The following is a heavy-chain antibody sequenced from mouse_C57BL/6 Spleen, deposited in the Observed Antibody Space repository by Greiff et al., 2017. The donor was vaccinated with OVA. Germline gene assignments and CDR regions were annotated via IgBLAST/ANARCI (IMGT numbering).Heavy chain of an antibody. J-gene: IGHJ4*01. D-gene: IGHD1-1*01. Sequence: QVQLQQPGAELVKPGASVKMSCKASGYTFTSYWITWVKQRPGQGLEWIGDIYPGSGSTNYNEKFKSKATLTVDTSSSTAYMQLSSLTSEDSAVYYCARERSEFITTVVATDYYAMDYWGQGTSVTVSS. CDR1: GYTFTSYW. CDR2: IYPGSGST. CDR3: ARERSEFITTVVATDYYAMDY. V-gene: IGHV1-55*01.